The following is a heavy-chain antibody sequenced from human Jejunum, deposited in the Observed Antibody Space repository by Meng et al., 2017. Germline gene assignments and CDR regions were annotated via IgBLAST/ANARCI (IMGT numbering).Heavy chain of an antibody. Sequence: DVQLVESGGGPVTPGGSLRLSCAGSGFSFSSYSMHWVRQAPGKGLEWVSSISSTSSYADSVKGRFTISRDNAENSLYLQMNSLRAEDTAVYYCARGRVVVVGTPSDYWGQGTLVTVSS. CDR1: GFSFSSYS. CDR2: ISSTSS. V-gene: IGHV3-21*01. CDR3: ARGRVVVVGTPSDY. J-gene: IGHJ4*02. D-gene: IGHD2-15*01.